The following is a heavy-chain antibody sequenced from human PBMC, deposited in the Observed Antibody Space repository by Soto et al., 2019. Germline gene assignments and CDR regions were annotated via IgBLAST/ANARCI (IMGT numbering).Heavy chain of an antibody. CDR1: GGTFSSYT. CDR2: IIPILGIA. Sequence: SVKVSCKASGGTFSSYTISWVRQAPGQGLEWMGRIIPILGIANYAQKFQGRVTITADKSTSTAYMELSSLRSEDTAVYYCASTMVRGVISSYYYYMDVWGKGTTVTVSS. D-gene: IGHD3-10*01. CDR3: ASTMVRGVISSYYYYMDV. J-gene: IGHJ6*03. V-gene: IGHV1-69*02.